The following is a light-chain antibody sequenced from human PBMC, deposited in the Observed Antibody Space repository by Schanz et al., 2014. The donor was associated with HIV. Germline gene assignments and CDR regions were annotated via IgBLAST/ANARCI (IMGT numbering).Light chain of an antibody. CDR1: SSDIGRYNY. J-gene: IGLJ2*01. CDR3: SSYAGSKHWL. CDR2: DVN. Sequence: QSVLTQPPSASGSPGQSVTISCTGTSSDIGRYNYVSWYQHHPGKAPKLMICDVNERPSGVPDRFSGFKSGDTASLTVSGLQPDDEADYYCSSYAGSKHWLFGGGTKLTVL. V-gene: IGLV2-8*01.